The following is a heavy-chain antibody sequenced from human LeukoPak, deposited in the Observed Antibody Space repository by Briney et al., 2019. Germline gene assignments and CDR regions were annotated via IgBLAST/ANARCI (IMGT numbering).Heavy chain of an antibody. CDR2: MNPNSGNT. CDR1: GYTFTSYD. V-gene: IGHV1-8*01. Sequence: ASVKVSCKASGYTFTSYDINWVRQATGQGLEWMGWMNPNSGNTGYAQKFQGRVTMTRNTSISTAYMELSSLRSEDTAVYYCARDRYDILTGSLREYYYYMDVWGKGTTVTISS. D-gene: IGHD3-9*01. J-gene: IGHJ6*03. CDR3: ARDRYDILTGSLREYYYYMDV.